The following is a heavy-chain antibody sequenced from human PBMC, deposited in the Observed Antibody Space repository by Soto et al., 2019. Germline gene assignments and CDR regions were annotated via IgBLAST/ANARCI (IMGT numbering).Heavy chain of an antibody. CDR2: ISNNGAHT. CDR1: GFTFSNYE. V-gene: IGHV3-64*01. CDR3: SRRGYGSRWPNVYMDV. Sequence: EAQLVESGGGLVQPGGSLRLSCAASGFTFSNYEMHWVRQAPGKGLEYVSGISNNGAHTDYAKSVKGRFTISRDNSENTLYLQMGSLRAEDMALYYCSRRGYGSRWPNVYMDVWGTGITVTASS. J-gene: IGHJ6*03. D-gene: IGHD6-13*01.